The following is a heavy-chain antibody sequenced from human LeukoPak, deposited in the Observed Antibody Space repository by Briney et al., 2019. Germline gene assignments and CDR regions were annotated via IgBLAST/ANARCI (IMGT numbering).Heavy chain of an antibody. CDR2: ISYDGSKK. CDR3: AKGSGEDVDFADY. J-gene: IGHJ4*02. CDR1: GFSFSGFG. V-gene: IGHV3-30*18. Sequence: PWGSLTLSCAVSGFSFSGFGMHWVRQAPGKGLEWVGIISYDGSKKDIADSVRGRFTISKDNSKNTLYLQMNSLRPEDTAIYYCAKGSGEDVDFADYWGQGTRVTVSS. D-gene: IGHD3-10*01.